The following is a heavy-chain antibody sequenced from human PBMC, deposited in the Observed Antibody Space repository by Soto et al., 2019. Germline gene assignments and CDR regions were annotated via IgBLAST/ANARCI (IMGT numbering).Heavy chain of an antibody. V-gene: IGHV3-30-3*01. J-gene: IGHJ3*02. D-gene: IGHD3-22*01. CDR3: ARDLYYYDSSGNAFDI. CDR2: MSYDGTNK. Sequence: PGWSLRLSCAASGFTFSGYAMHWVRQAPGKGLEWVALMSYDGTNKYYADSVRGRFTISRDNSKNTLYLQMTSLRAEDTAVYYCARDLYYYDSSGNAFDIWGQGTMVTVSS. CDR1: GFTFSGYA.